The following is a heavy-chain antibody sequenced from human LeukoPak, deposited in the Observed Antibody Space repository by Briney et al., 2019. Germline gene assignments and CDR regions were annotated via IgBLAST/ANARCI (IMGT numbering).Heavy chain of an antibody. CDR3: AKDWAVLVPAAWVGLDY. Sequence: GGSLRLSCAASGFTSSTYAMSWVRQAPGKGLEWVSGISGGGGSTYYADSVKGRFAISRDNSKNTLYLQMNSLRAEDTAVYYCAKDWAVLVPAAWVGLDYWGQGTLVTVSS. J-gene: IGHJ4*02. CDR1: GFTSSTYA. V-gene: IGHV3-23*01. D-gene: IGHD2-2*01. CDR2: ISGGGGST.